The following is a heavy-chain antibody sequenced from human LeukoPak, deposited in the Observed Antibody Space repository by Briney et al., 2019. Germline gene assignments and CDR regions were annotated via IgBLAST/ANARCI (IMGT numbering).Heavy chain of an antibody. Sequence: ASVKVSCKASGYTFTSYGISWVRQAPGQGLEWMGWISAYNGNTNYAQKFQGRVTITADESTSTAYMELSSLRSEDTAVYYCARAELELRVMNYWGQGTLVTVSS. CDR3: ARAELELRVMNY. D-gene: IGHD1-7*01. CDR2: ISAYNGNT. V-gene: IGHV1-18*01. J-gene: IGHJ4*02. CDR1: GYTFTSYG.